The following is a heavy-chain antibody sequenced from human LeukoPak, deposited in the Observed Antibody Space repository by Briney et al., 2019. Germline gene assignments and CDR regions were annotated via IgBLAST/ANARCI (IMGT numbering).Heavy chain of an antibody. D-gene: IGHD2-15*01. CDR3: ARVAGYRSGGSCRTRFDP. Sequence: SETLSLTCAVYGGSFSGYYWSWIRQPPGKGLEWIGEINHSGGTNYNPSLKSRVTISVDTSKNQFSLKLSSVTAADTAVYYCARVAGYRSGGSCRTRFDPWGQGTLATVSS. CDR1: GGSFSGYY. CDR2: INHSGGT. J-gene: IGHJ5*02. V-gene: IGHV4-34*01.